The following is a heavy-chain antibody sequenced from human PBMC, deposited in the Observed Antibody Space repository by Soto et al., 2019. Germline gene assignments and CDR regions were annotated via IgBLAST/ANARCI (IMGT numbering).Heavy chain of an antibody. CDR3: AREGPRYSSSWPAYFDY. Sequence: EVQLVESGGGLVQPGGSLRLSCAASGFTVSSNYMSWVRQAPGKGLEWVSVIYSGGSTYYADSVKGRFTISRDNSKNTLYLQMTSLRAEDTAVYYCAREGPRYSSSWPAYFDYWGQGTLVTVSS. CDR2: IYSGGST. CDR1: GFTVSSNY. V-gene: IGHV3-66*01. D-gene: IGHD6-13*01. J-gene: IGHJ4*02.